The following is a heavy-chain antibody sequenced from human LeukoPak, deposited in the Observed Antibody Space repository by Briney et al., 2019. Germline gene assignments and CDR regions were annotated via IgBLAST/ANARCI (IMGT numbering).Heavy chain of an antibody. V-gene: IGHV3-30*19. CDR1: GVTFSSYG. D-gene: IGHD3-10*01. Sequence: GGSLRLSCVASGVTFSSYGMHWVRQAPGKGLEWVAVISYDGRNKYYADSVKGRFTISRDNSKNTLYLQMNSLRAEDTAVYYCAREALWFGDLGAFDVWGQGTMVTVSS. CDR2: ISYDGRNK. J-gene: IGHJ3*01. CDR3: AREALWFGDLGAFDV.